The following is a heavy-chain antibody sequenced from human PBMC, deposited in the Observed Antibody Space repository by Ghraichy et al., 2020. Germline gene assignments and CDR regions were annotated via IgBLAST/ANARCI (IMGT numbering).Heavy chain of an antibody. V-gene: IGHV4-30-2*01. Sequence: SETLSLTCAVSGGSISSGDYSWTWIRQQPGKGLEWIGYIYHSGNGHYNPSLQSRVSFSVDWSKNQFSLTLTSVTAADTAVYYCAILAYYGVDVWGQGTTVTVSS. D-gene: IGHD3-3*01. J-gene: IGHJ6*02. CDR2: IYHSGNG. CDR1: GGSISSGDYS. CDR3: AILAYYGVDV.